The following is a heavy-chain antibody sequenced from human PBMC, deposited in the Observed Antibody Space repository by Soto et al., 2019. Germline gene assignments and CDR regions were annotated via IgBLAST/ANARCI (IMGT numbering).Heavy chain of an antibody. CDR1: GGSVSSGGYS. CDR3: ARGGVDYYDSSGYYFSPYYFDY. J-gene: IGHJ4*02. Sequence: SETLSLTCAVSGGSVSSGGYSWSWIRQPPGKGLEWIGYIYHSGSTYYNPSLKSRVTISVDRSKNQFSLKLSSVTAADTAVYYCARGGVDYYDSSGYYFSPYYFDYWGQGTLVTVSS. CDR2: IYHSGST. V-gene: IGHV4-30-2*01. D-gene: IGHD3-22*01.